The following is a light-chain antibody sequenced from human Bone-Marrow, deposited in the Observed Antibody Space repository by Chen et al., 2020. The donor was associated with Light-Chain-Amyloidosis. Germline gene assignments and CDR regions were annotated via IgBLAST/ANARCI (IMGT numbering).Light chain of an antibody. CDR1: NIGSTS. V-gene: IGLV3-21*02. J-gene: IGLJ3*02. CDR3: PVWDRSSDRPL. Sequence: SYVLTQPSSVSVAPGQTATIACGGNNIGSTSVHWYQQTPGQAPLLVVYDDSDRPSGIPERLSGSNAGNPATLTISRVEAGDEADYYWPVWDRSSDRPLFGGGTKLTVL. CDR2: DDS.